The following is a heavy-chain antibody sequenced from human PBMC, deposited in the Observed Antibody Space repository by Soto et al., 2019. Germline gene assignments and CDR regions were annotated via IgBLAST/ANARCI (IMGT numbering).Heavy chain of an antibody. V-gene: IGHV5-10-1*01. CDR1: GYSFTTYW. J-gene: IGHJ4*02. CDR3: ARNAGSGSYYVHDY. Sequence: EVQLVQSGAEVKKPGESLRISCKGSGYSFTTYWISWVRQMPGKGLEWMGRIDPTDSHTNYSPSFQGHVTISVDKSISTAYLQWSSLKASDTAMYYCARNAGSGSYYVHDYWGQGTLVTVSS. D-gene: IGHD1-26*01. CDR2: IDPTDSHT.